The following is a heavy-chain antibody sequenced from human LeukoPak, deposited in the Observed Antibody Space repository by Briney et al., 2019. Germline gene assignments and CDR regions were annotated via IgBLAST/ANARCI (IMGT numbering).Heavy chain of an antibody. CDR1: GDTFTSYY. Sequence: ASVKVSCKASGDTFTSYYMHWVRQAPGQGLEWMGIINPSGASTIYAQEFQGRVTMTRDMSTSTVYMELSSLRSEDTAVYYCARGRNYYDSSDCYEGDAFDIWGQGTMVTVSS. V-gene: IGHV1-46*01. J-gene: IGHJ3*02. CDR2: INPSGAST. CDR3: ARGRNYYDSSDCYEGDAFDI. D-gene: IGHD3-22*01.